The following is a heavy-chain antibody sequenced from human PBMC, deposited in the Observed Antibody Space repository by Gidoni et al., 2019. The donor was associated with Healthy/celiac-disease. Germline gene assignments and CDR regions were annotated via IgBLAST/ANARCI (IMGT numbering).Heavy chain of an antibody. D-gene: IGHD3-10*01. CDR1: GVSIISSSYS. CDR2: IYYSGST. Sequence: QLQLQESGPGLVMPSETLSLTGTGSGVSIISSSYSWGWIRQPPGKGLEWIGSIYYSGSTYYNPSLKSRVTISVDTSKNQFSLKLSSVTAADTAVYYCARDRWFGELGLLDYWGQGTLVTVSS. V-gene: IGHV4-39*07. CDR3: ARDRWFGELGLLDY. J-gene: IGHJ4*02.